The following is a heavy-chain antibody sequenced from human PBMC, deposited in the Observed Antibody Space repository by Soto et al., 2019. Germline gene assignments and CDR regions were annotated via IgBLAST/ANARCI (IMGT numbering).Heavy chain of an antibody. V-gene: IGHV1-18*04. CDR2: TNVYNDYT. D-gene: IGHD6-19*01. J-gene: IGHJ4*02. CDR3: ARAPRIAVAGADFDY. Sequence: QGQLVQPGVEVKKPGASVKVSCKASGYSFTSYGITWMRQAPGQGLEWVGWTNVYNDYTNYAQKFQGRVTMTTDTSTNTAYMELRSLRSDDTAVYYCARAPRIAVAGADFDYWGQGTLVIVSS. CDR1: GYSFTSYG.